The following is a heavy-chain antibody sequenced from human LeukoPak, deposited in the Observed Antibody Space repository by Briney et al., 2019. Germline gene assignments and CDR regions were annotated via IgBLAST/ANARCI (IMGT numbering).Heavy chain of an antibody. CDR3: ATIPAESIHFDY. CDR2: IIPIFGKA. V-gene: IGHV1-69*05. Sequence: SVKVSCKASGGTFSSHGISWVRQAPGQELEWMGRIIPIFGKANYAQKFQGRVTITTDESTSTAYMELSSLRSEDTAVYYCATIPAESIHFDYWGQGTLVTVSS. CDR1: GGTFSSHG. D-gene: IGHD6-25*01. J-gene: IGHJ4*02.